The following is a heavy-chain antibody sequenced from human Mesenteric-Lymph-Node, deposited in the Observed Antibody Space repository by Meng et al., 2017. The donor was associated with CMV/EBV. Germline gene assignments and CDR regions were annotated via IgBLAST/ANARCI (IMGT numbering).Heavy chain of an antibody. Sequence: ASVKVSCKASGYTFTGYYIHWVRQAPGQGLEWMGWISPNTGGTNYAQKFQGRVTMTRDTSTNTAYMDLSGLRSDDTAVYYCARDCSRTSCSFDYWGQGTLVTVSS. CDR3: ARDCSRTSCSFDY. J-gene: IGHJ4*02. V-gene: IGHV1-2*02. CDR1: GYTFTGYY. CDR2: ISPNTGGT. D-gene: IGHD2-2*01.